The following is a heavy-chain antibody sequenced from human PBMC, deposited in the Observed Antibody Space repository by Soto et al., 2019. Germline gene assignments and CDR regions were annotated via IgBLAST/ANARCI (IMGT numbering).Heavy chain of an antibody. J-gene: IGHJ4*02. CDR3: ERSPRNWGFDY. D-gene: IGHD7-27*01. V-gene: IGHV1-46*01. CDR1: GYTFTNYY. CDR2: INPSGGST. Sequence: ASVKVSCKASGYTFTNYYMHWVRQAPGQGLEWMGIINPSGGSTSYAQKFQGRVTMTRDTSITTAYMELSSLTSEDTAVYYCERSPRNWGFDYWGQGTLVTVSS.